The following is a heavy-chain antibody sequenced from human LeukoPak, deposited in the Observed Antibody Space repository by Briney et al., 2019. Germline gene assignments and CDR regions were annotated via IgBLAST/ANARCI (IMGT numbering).Heavy chain of an antibody. V-gene: IGHV1-8*03. D-gene: IGHD6-19*01. J-gene: IGHJ4*02. CDR1: GYTFTNSD. CDR3: ARAPSWGGWSSGSYYFDY. Sequence: AAVKVSRMASGYTFTNSDINWVRPAIRQGGAWMGWMNLKRGNTGYAQKFQGRVTITSNTSITTDYMELSSLRSENTVGYYCARAPSWGGWSSGSYYFDYGCQGTVVTVTS. CDR2: MNLKRGNT.